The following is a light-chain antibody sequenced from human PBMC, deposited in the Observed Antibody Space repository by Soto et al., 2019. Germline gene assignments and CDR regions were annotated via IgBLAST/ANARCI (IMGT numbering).Light chain of an antibody. Sequence: EILLTQSPAPLSLSPGERATLSCRASQSVSSSLAWYQQKPGQTPRLLIYDVSNRATGIPARFSGSGSGTDFTLTGSSLEPEDFAVYYCQQLSNWPLTFGGGTKVEIK. CDR1: QSVSSS. J-gene: IGKJ4*01. V-gene: IGKV3-11*01. CDR3: QQLSNWPLT. CDR2: DVS.